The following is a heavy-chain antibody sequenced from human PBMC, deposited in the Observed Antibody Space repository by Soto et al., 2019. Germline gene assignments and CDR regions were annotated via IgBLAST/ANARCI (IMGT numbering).Heavy chain of an antibody. V-gene: IGHV4-39*01. CDR3: RVLDGDASFYYYYGMDV. CDR1: GGSISSSSYY. D-gene: IGHD4-17*01. CDR2: IYYSGST. Sequence: QLQLQESGPGLVKPSETLSLTCTVSGGSISSSSYYWGWIRQPPGKGLEWIGSIYYSGSTYYNPPRSRLVTIAVATSTHQFSPKLTSVTAAATAVYYCRVLDGDASFYYYYGMDVWGQSTTVTVSS. J-gene: IGHJ6*02.